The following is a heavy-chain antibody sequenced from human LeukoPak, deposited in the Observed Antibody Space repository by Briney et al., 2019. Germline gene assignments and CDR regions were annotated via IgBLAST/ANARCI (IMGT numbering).Heavy chain of an antibody. CDR2: ISSSSSYI. D-gene: IGHD4-17*01. Sequence: GGSLRLSCAASGFTFSSYSMNWVRQAPGKGLEWVSSISSSSSYIYYADSAKGRLTISRDNAKNSLYLQMNSLRAEDTAVYYCARDPHDYGDHFDYWGQGTLVTVSS. CDR1: GFTFSSYS. J-gene: IGHJ4*02. V-gene: IGHV3-21*01. CDR3: ARDPHDYGDHFDY.